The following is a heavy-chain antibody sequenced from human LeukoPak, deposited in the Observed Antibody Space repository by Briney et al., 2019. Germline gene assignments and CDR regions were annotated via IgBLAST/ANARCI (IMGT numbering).Heavy chain of an antibody. Sequence: GESLKISCKGSGYSFTSYWIGWVAQIPGKALEWMGTFYPGNSDTRYSPSFQGQVTISADKSISTAYLQWSSLKASDTAMYYCARLEGYYDSSGYYPRGPDYWGQGTLVTVSS. J-gene: IGHJ4*02. CDR1: GYSFTSYW. D-gene: IGHD3-22*01. V-gene: IGHV5-51*01. CDR2: FYPGNSDT. CDR3: ARLEGYYDSSGYYPRGPDY.